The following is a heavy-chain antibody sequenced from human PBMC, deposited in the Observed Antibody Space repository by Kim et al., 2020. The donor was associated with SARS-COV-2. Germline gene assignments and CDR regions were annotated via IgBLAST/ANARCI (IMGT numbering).Heavy chain of an antibody. Sequence: GGSLRLSCAASGFTFSRYGMSWVRQAPGKGLEWVSLIGARDDKIYYADSVKGRFTISRDNSKSTLHLQMNSLRAEDTATYYCAKYPFGEPRGPLNMWGQGTMVTVSS. CDR3: AKYPFGEPRGPLNM. D-gene: IGHD3-10*01. V-gene: IGHV3-23*01. CDR1: GFTFSRYG. J-gene: IGHJ3*02. CDR2: IGARDDKI.